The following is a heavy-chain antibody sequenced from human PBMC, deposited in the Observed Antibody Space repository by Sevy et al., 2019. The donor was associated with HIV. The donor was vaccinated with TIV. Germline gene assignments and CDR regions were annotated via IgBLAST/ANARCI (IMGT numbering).Heavy chain of an antibody. D-gene: IGHD6-19*01. CDR1: GFTFSSYA. Sequence: RGSLRLSCAASGFTFSSYAMHWVRQAPGKGLEWVAVISYDGSNKYYADSVKGRFTISRDNSKNTLYLQMNSLRAEDTAVYYCARVAVAGPRVYYGMDVWGQGTTVTVSS. CDR2: ISYDGSNK. J-gene: IGHJ6*02. V-gene: IGHV3-30-3*01. CDR3: ARVAVAGPRVYYGMDV.